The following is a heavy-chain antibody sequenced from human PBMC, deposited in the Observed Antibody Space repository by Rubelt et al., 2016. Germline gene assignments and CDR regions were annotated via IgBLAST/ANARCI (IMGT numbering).Heavy chain of an antibody. CDR3: AKTVALYYFDY. Sequence: QLQLQESGPGLVKPSETLSLTCTVSGGSISSSSYYWGWIRQPPGKGLEWIGSIYYSGSTYYNPSLKGLVTISVDTSKNQFSLKLSSVTAADTAVYYCAKTVALYYFDYWGQGTLVTVSS. CDR1: GGSISSSSYY. J-gene: IGHJ4*02. CDR2: IYYSGST. V-gene: IGHV4-39*01. D-gene: IGHD4-11*01.